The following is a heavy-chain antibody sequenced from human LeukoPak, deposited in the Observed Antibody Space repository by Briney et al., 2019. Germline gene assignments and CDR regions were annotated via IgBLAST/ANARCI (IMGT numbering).Heavy chain of an antibody. J-gene: IGHJ6*03. CDR3: ARSAKTPYYYYYMDV. CDR1: GGSISSSSYY. V-gene: IGHV4-39*07. CDR2: MYYSGST. Sequence: LETLSLTCTVSGGSISSSSYYWGWIRQPPGKGLEWIGSMYYSGSTYYNPSLKSRVTISVDTSKNQFSLKLSSVTAADTAVYYCARSAKTPYYYYYMDVWGKGTTVTVSS.